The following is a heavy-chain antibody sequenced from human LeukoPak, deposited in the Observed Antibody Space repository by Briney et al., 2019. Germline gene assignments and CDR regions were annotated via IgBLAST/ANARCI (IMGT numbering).Heavy chain of an antibody. CDR1: GFTFSNYA. J-gene: IGHJ4*02. CDR3: ASRLTGVYFDY. Sequence: GGSLRLSCSASGFTFSNYAMSWVRQAPGKGLEWVSAISNSAANTYYADSVKGRFTISRDNSKNTLYLQMNSLRAEDTAVYYCASRLTGVYFDYWGQGTLVTVSS. V-gene: IGHV3-23*01. D-gene: IGHD7-27*01. CDR2: ISNSAANT.